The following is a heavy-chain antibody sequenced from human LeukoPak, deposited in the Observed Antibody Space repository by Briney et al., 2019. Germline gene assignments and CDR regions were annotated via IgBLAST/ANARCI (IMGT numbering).Heavy chain of an antibody. J-gene: IGHJ4*02. Sequence: GASVKVSCKASGCTFSGYYMHRVRQAPGQGLEWMGWINPNSGGTNYAQKFQGWVTMTRDTSISTAYMELSRLRSDDTAVYYCARGQAYCSGGSCHQFDYWGQGTLVTVSS. D-gene: IGHD2-15*01. V-gene: IGHV1-2*04. CDR1: GCTFSGYY. CDR2: INPNSGGT. CDR3: ARGQAYCSGGSCHQFDY.